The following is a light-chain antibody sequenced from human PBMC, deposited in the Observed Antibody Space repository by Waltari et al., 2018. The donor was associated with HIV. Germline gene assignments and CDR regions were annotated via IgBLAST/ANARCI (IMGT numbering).Light chain of an antibody. V-gene: IGKV3-15*01. CDR3: QQYNNWPPT. J-gene: IGKJ1*01. Sequence: EIVMTQSPATLSVSPGERATLSFRASQSVNSNLAWYHQKPGQAPRLLMYGASTRATGIPARFSGSGSGTDFTLTIRSLQSEDFAVYYCQQYNNWPPTFGQGTKVEIK. CDR2: GAS. CDR1: QSVNSN.